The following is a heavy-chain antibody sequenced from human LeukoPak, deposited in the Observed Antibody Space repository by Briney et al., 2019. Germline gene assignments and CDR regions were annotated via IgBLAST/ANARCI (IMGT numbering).Heavy chain of an antibody. V-gene: IGHV1-2*02. D-gene: IGHD4-17*01. J-gene: IGHJ4*02. CDR1: GYTFSGTGWY. CDR2: IYPYTGAT. CDR3: ARDLAYADYAQQY. Sequence: ASVKVSCKASGYTFSGTGWYLYWLRQAPGQGLECMGWIYPYTGATHYAQKFQGRVAMTRDTSISTGYMEVSRLTSDDTAIYYCARDLAYADYAQQYWGQGTLVTVSS.